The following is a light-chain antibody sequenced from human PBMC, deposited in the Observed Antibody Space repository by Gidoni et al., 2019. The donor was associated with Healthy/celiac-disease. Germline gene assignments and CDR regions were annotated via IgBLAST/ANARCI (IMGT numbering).Light chain of an antibody. CDR3: AAWDDSLSGPWV. Sequence: SVLTQPPSASGTPGQRVTISCSGSSSNIGSNYVYWYQQLPGTAPKLLIYRNNQRPSGVPDRFSGSKSGTSASLAISGLRSEDEADYDCAAWDDSLSGPWVFGGGTKLTVL. CDR1: SSNIGSNY. CDR2: RNN. J-gene: IGLJ3*02. V-gene: IGLV1-47*01.